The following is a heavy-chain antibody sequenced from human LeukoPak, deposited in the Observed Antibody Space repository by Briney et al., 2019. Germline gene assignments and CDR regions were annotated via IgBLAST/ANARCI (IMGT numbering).Heavy chain of an antibody. D-gene: IGHD3-10*01. V-gene: IGHV3-64*02. CDR1: GFTFRSYA. J-gene: IGHJ4*02. CDR3: ARGTELEWRLVDY. Sequence: GGSLRLSCAASGFTFRSYAMHWVRQAPGEGLEYVSGISSNGGSTYYADSVKGRFTISRDNSKNTLYLQMGSLRAEDMAVYYCARGTELEWRLVDYWGQGTLVTVSS. CDR2: ISSNGGST.